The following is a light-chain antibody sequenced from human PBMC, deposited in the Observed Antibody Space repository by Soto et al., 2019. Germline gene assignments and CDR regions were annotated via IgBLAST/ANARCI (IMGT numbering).Light chain of an antibody. Sequence: DIQLTQSQSSVFSSVGDRVTITCRASQGTTRWLAWYQKKPGKAPRLLIYAASNLQSGVPSRFSVSGSGTDFTLTISSLQHEDSASYDCQQANTFPITFGQGTRLEIK. CDR1: QGTTRW. CDR3: QQANTFPIT. V-gene: IGKV1-12*01. CDR2: AAS. J-gene: IGKJ5*01.